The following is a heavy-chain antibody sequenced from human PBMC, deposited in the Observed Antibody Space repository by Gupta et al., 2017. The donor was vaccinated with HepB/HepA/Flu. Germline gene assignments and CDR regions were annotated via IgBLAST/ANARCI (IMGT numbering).Heavy chain of an antibody. V-gene: IGHV4-39*01. D-gene: IGHD3-22*01. CDR2: IYLSGST. CDR3: VRIARLSMITVPSQGYFDP. J-gene: IGHJ5*02. Sequence: QLQLQESGPGLGKPSETLSLTCSVSGGSISRGAYFWGWIRQPPGKGLEWIGNIYLSGSTYYNQSLKSRVTLSVDPSKNHFFLCLNSVTADDTAVYSCVRIARLSMITVPSQGYFDPWGQGILVTVSS. CDR1: GGSISRGAYF.